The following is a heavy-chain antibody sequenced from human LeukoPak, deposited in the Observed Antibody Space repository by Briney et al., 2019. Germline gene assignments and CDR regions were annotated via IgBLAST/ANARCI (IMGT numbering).Heavy chain of an antibody. V-gene: IGHV4-34*01. D-gene: IGHD6-19*01. CDR1: GYSITNGYY. CDR2: INHTGST. J-gene: IGHJ6*02. Sequence: SETLSLTCTVSGYSITNGYYWSWIRQPPGKGLEWIGEINHTGSTNYNPSLKSRVTISIDTSKNQFSLKLSSVTAADTAVYYCAIAVADYYYGMDVWGQGTTVTVSS. CDR3: AIAVADYYYGMDV.